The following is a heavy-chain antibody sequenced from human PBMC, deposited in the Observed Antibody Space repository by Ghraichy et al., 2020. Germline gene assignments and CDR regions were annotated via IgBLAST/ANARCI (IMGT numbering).Heavy chain of an antibody. Sequence: SQTLSLTCTVSGDSISTGDYHWSWIRQPPGKGLEWIGNIYYSGSTYYNPSLTSRVTTSVDTSKNQFSLKLTSVTAADTAVYYCARGLRGIPDMRVYFDSWGRGTLVTVSS. V-gene: IGHV4-30-4*01. CDR3: ARGLRGIPDMRVYFDS. CDR1: GDSISTGDYH. CDR2: IYYSGST. J-gene: IGHJ4*02. D-gene: IGHD2-21*01.